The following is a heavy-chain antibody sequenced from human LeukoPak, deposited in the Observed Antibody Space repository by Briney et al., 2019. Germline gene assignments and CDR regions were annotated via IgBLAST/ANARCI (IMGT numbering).Heavy chain of an antibody. J-gene: IGHJ4*02. V-gene: IGHV3-21*01. CDR2: MSSSSGLI. CDR3: AREFDGSASGAGY. CDR1: RFTFSRYS. Sequence: GGSLRLSCAASRFTFSRYSMNWVRQAPGKGLEWVSSMSSSSGLIYYGDSVKGRFTLSRDNAKRSLYLQMSSLRADDTAVYYCAREFDGSASGAGYWGQGTLVTVSS. D-gene: IGHD1-26*01.